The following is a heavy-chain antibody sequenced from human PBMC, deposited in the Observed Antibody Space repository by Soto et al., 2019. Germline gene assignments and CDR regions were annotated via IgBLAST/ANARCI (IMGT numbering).Heavy chain of an antibody. V-gene: IGHV1-69*13. CDR1: GGTFSSYA. J-gene: IGHJ4*02. CDR2: IIPIFGTA. CDR3: ARGALKRVATITGAAVDY. D-gene: IGHD5-12*01. Sequence: SVKVSCKASGGTFSSYAISWVRQAPGQGLEWMGGIIPIFGTANYAQKFQGRVTITADESTSTAYMELSSLRSEDTAVYYCARGALKRVATITGAAVDYWGQGTLVTVSS.